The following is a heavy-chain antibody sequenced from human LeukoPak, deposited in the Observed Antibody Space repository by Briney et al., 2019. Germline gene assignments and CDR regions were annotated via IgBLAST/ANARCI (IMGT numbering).Heavy chain of an antibody. Sequence: SETLSLTCTVSGASVSSSYWSWIRQPAGKGLEWIGRIYNSETTNYNPSLKSRVTISVDKSKNQFSLKLSSVTAADTAVYYCAREGTRTWYGADSWGQGTLVTVSS. D-gene: IGHD1-1*01. CDR3: AREGTRTWYGADS. J-gene: IGHJ4*02. CDR1: GASVSSSY. CDR2: IYNSETT. V-gene: IGHV4-4*07.